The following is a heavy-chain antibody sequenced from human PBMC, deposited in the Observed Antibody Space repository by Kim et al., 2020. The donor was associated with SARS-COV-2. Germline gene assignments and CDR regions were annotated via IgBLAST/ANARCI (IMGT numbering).Heavy chain of an antibody. V-gene: IGHV1-69*13. Sequence: SVKVSCKASGGTFSSYAISWVRQAPGQGLEWMGGIIPIFGTANYAQKFQGRVTITADESTSTAYMELSSLSSEGTAVYYCARGSYCDSSGYWGLWGQGTLVTVSS. CDR1: GGTFSSYA. J-gene: IGHJ4*02. CDR3: ARGSYCDSSGYWGL. CDR2: IIPIFGTA. D-gene: IGHD3-22*01.